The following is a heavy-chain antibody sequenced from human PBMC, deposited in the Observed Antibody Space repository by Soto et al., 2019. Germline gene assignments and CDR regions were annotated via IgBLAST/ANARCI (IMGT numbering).Heavy chain of an antibody. CDR2: IYWDDDK. CDR1: GFSLSTPGMG. Sequence: SGPTLVNPTQTLTLTCTFSGFSLSTPGMGVAWIRQPPGKPLEWLSLIYWDDDKRYRSPLKSRLTITKDTSKNQVVLTMTNMDPVDTGTYYCAHHSILVPGTYWFDPWGQGTQVTVFS. J-gene: IGHJ5*02. D-gene: IGHD6-19*01. CDR3: AHHSILVPGTYWFDP. V-gene: IGHV2-5*02.